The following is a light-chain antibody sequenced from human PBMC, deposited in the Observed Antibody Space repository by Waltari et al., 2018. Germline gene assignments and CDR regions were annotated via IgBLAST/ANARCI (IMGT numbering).Light chain of an antibody. CDR3: QSYDSSLSGGV. Sequence: QSVLTQPPSVSGAPGQRVTISCPGSSSNIGAGYHVHWYQQLPGTAPKLLIYGNSNRPSGVPDRFSGSKSGTSASLAITGLQAEDEADYYCQSYDSSLSGGVFGGGTKLTVL. CDR2: GNS. CDR1: SSNIGAGYH. V-gene: IGLV1-40*01. J-gene: IGLJ2*01.